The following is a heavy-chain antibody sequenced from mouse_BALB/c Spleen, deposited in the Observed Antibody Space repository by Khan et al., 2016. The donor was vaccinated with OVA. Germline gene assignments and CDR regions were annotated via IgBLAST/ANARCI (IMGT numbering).Heavy chain of an antibody. J-gene: IGHJ4*01. CDR1: GFSLSRYN. Sequence: VELVESGPGLVAPSQSLSSTCTVSGFSLSRYNIHWVRQPPGKGLEWLGVIWGGGGSDYNSTLKSRLSISKDNSKRQVFLKMNSLQTDDTALYYCARADYRYDGYYAMDYWGQGTSVTVSS. D-gene: IGHD2-14*01. CDR2: IWGGGGS. CDR3: ARADYRYDGYYAMDY. V-gene: IGHV2-6-4*01.